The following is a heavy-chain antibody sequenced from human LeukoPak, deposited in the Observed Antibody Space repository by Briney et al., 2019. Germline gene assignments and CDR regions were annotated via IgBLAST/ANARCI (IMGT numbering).Heavy chain of an antibody. D-gene: IGHD4-4*01. J-gene: IGHJ5*02. CDR3: AKDRMTTVIVGWFDP. CDR1: GFTFSDYY. V-gene: IGHV3-23*01. CDR2: ISGSGGST. Sequence: GGSLRLPCAASGFTFSDYYMTWICQAPGKGLEWVSAISGSGGSTYYADSVKGRFTISRDNSKNTLYLQMNSLRAEDTAVYYCAKDRMTTVIVGWFDPWGQGTLVTVSS.